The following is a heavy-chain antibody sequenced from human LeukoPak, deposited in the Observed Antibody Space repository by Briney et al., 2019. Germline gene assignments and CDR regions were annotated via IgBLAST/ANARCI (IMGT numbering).Heavy chain of an antibody. CDR3: ARVGGLRFPFDY. J-gene: IGHJ4*02. CDR1: GFTFSSYS. V-gene: IGHV3-21*01. D-gene: IGHD5-12*01. CDR2: ISSSSSYI. Sequence: GGSLRLSCAASGFTFSSYSMNWVRQAPGKGLEWVSSISSSSSYIYYADSVKGRFTISRDNAKNSLYLQMNSLRAEDTAVYYCARVGGLRFPFDYWGQGTLVTVSS.